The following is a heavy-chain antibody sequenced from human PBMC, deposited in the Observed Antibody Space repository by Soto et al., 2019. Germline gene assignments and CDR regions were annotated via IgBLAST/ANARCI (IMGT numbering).Heavy chain of an antibody. D-gene: IGHD2-21*01. J-gene: IGHJ6*02. CDR3: ASRVLCDMDV. CDR1: GYTFTGYY. V-gene: IGHV1-2*04. Sequence: ASVKVSCKASGYTFTGYYMHWVRQAPGQGLEWMGWINPNSGGTNYAQKFQGWVTMTTDTSTSTVYMDLNSVKSEDSAVYYCASRVLCDMDVWGQGTTVTVSS. CDR2: INPNSGGT.